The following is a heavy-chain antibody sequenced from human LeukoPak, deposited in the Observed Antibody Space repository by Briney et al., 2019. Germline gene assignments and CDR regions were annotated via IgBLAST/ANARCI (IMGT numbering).Heavy chain of an antibody. D-gene: IGHD3-3*01. CDR3: ARENTPYYDFWSAGYYYYYYYGMDV. CDR1: GYTFTSYA. V-gene: IGHV7-4-1*02. Sequence: GASVKVSCKASGYTFTSYAMNWVRQAPGQGREWMGWINTNTGNPTYAQGFTGRFVFSLDTSVSTAYLQISSLKAEDTAVYYCARENTPYYDFWSAGYYYYYYYGMDVWGQGTTVTVSS. J-gene: IGHJ6*02. CDR2: INTNTGNP.